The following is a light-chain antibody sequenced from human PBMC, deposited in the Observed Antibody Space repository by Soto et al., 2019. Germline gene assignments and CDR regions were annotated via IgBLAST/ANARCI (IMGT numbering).Light chain of an antibody. CDR3: QQYNSYSYT. CDR2: DAS. Sequence: DIQMTQSPSTLSGSVGDRVTITCRASQTISRGLAWYQQKPGKAPNLLIYDASTLESGVPSRFSGSGSGTEFTLTISCLHPDDFATYYCQQYNSYSYTFGQGTKVDIK. CDR1: QTISRG. J-gene: IGKJ2*01. V-gene: IGKV1-5*01.